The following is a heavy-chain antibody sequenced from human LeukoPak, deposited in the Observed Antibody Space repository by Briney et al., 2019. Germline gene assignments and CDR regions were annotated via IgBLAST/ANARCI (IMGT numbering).Heavy chain of an antibody. V-gene: IGHV1-18*01. CDR1: GYTFTNFG. J-gene: IGHJ6*03. CDR2: INVHTGNT. D-gene: IGHD6-19*01. CDR3: AILGGWLSNYYYYIDV. Sequence: ASVKVSCKASGYTFTNFGVSWLRQAPGQGLEWMGRINVHTGNTDYAENLQGRVTMTTDTSTNIAYMELRSLTSDDSAVYYCAILGGWLSNYYYYIDVWGTGTSVTVSS.